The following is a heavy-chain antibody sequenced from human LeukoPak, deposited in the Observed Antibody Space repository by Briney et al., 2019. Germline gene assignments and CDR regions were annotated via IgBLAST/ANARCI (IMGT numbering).Heavy chain of an antibody. V-gene: IGHV4-4*02. D-gene: IGHD3-10*01. J-gene: IGHJ4*02. CDR3: ARYFPRFGESFDY. CDR2: IYHSGST. Sequence: SGTPSLTCAVSGGSISSSNWWSWVRQPPGKGLEWIGEIYHSGSTNYNPSLKSRVTISVDTSKNHISLGLRSVTAADTAIYYCARYFPRFGESFDYWGQGTLVTVSS. CDR1: GGSISSSNW.